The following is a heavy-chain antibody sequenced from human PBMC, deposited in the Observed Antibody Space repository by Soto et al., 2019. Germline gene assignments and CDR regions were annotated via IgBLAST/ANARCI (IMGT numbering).Heavy chain of an antibody. J-gene: IGHJ4*02. CDR3: ARAAYDFWSGYLVRKYYFDY. D-gene: IGHD3-3*01. CDR2: IIPIFGTA. V-gene: IGHV1-69*13. Sequence: ASVKVSCKASGGTFSSYAISWVRQAPGQGLEWMGGIIPIFGTANYAQKFQGRVTITADESTSTAYMELSSLRSEDTAVYYCARAAYDFWSGYLVRKYYFDYWGQGTLVTVSS. CDR1: GGTFSSYA.